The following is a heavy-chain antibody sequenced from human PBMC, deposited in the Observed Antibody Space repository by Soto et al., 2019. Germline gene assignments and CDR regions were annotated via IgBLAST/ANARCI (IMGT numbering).Heavy chain of an antibody. V-gene: IGHV3-48*02. CDR2: ISSSNRTI. Sequence: EVQLVESGGGLKQPGGSLRLYCAASGFTFRSYSMNWVRQAPGKGLEWVSYISSSNRTINYADSVKGRFIISRDNAKNSLYLQMHSLRDEDTAVYYCAREGWPLLQTGMDVWGQGTTVTVSS. J-gene: IGHJ6*02. CDR1: GFTFRSYS. CDR3: AREGWPLLQTGMDV. D-gene: IGHD2-15*01.